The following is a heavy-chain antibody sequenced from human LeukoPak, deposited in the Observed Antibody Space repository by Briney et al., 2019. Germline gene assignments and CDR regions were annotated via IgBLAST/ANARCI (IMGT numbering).Heavy chain of an antibody. CDR1: GGSISSYY. CDR2: IYTSGST. Sequence: TSETLSLTCTVSGGSISSYYWSWIRQPAGKGLEWIGRIYTSGSTNYNPSLKSRVNMSVDTSKNQFSLKLSSVTAADTAVYYCAGHDSSGYYTGLFDYWGQGTLVTVSS. CDR3: AGHDSSGYYTGLFDY. V-gene: IGHV4-4*07. D-gene: IGHD3-22*01. J-gene: IGHJ4*02.